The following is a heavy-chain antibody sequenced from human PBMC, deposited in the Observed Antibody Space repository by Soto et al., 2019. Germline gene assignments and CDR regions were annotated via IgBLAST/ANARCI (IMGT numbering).Heavy chain of an antibody. J-gene: IGHJ4*02. V-gene: IGHV3-23*01. CDR1: GFTFSSYA. CDR3: AKDTFYDSSGYPPPGYYFDY. Sequence: GGSLRLSCAASGFTFSSYAMSWVRQAPGKGLEWVSAISGSGGSTHYADSVKGRFTISRDNSKNTLYLQMNSLRAEDTAVYYCAKDTFYDSSGYPPPGYYFDYWGQGTLVTVSS. CDR2: ISGSGGST. D-gene: IGHD3-22*01.